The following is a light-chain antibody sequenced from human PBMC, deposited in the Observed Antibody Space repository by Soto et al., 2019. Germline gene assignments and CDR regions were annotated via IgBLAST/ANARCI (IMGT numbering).Light chain of an antibody. J-gene: IGKJ1*01. CDR2: GAS. CDR3: QQYNNWPRT. V-gene: IGKV3-15*01. CDR1: QSVSIN. Sequence: ILMTQSPATLSVSPGERATVSCRASQSVSINLAWYQQKPGQVPRLLIYGASTRATGIPARFSGSGSGTEFTLTISSLQSEDFAVYYCQQYNNWPRTFGQGTKVDIK.